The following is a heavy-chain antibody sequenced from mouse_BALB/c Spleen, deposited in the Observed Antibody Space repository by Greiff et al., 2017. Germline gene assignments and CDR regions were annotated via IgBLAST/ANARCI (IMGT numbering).Heavy chain of an antibody. CDR1: GYSITSGYY. Sequence: EVQLQQSGPGLVKPSQSLSLTCSVTGYSITSGYYWNWIRQFPGNKLEWMGYISYDGSNNYNPSLKNRISITRDISKNQFFLKLNSVTTEDTATYYCAYYGSSPWYFDVWGAGTTVTVSS. J-gene: IGHJ1*01. CDR2: ISYDGSN. D-gene: IGHD1-1*01. V-gene: IGHV3-6*02. CDR3: AYYGSSPWYFDV.